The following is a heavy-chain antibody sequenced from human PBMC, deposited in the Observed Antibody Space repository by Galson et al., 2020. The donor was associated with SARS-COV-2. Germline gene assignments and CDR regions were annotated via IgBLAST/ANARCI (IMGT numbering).Heavy chain of an antibody. CDR2: IYYSGST. V-gene: IGHV4-31*03. D-gene: IGHD1-26*01. Sequence: SETLSLTCSVSGASINIGGYYWSWIRQHPVKGLEWTGYIYYSGSTYYNPSLQSRVTITGAPSKNQFSLRLTSVTVADTAVYRCASGSAWETLFSAWGQGTLVSVSS. CDR1: GASINIGGYY. CDR3: ASGSAWETLFSA. J-gene: IGHJ4*02.